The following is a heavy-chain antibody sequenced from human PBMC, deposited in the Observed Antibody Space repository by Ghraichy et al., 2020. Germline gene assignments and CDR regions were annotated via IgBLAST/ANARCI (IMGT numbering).Heavy chain of an antibody. CDR2: IYYSGST. V-gene: IGHV4-39*01. CDR1: GGSISSRSYY. CDR3: ASGSYYYMDV. J-gene: IGHJ6*03. D-gene: IGHD1-26*01. Sequence: SETLSLTCSVSGGSISSRSYYWGWIRQPPGKGLEWIGSIYYSGSTYYNPSLKSRVTISVDTSKNEFSLKLSSVTAADTVVYYCASGSYYYMDVWGKGTTVTVSS.